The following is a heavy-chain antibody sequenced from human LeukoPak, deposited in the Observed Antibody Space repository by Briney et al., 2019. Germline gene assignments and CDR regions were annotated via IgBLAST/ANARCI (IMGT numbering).Heavy chain of an antibody. J-gene: IGHJ4*02. V-gene: IGHV3-21*01. CDR3: ARIAIPSYYFDY. D-gene: IGHD3-22*01. CDR1: GFTFSSYS. CDR2: ISSSSSYI. Sequence: GGSLRLSCAASGFTFSSYSMNWVRQAPGKGLEWVSSISSSSSYIYYVDSLKGRFTISRDNAKKSLYLQMNSLRAEDKAVYYCARIAIPSYYFDYWGQGSLVTVSS.